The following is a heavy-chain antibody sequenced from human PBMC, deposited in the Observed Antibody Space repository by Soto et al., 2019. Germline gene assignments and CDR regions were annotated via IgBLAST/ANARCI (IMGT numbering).Heavy chain of an antibody. Sequence: PGGSLRLSCGASKVTAWMSWVRQAPGKGLEWVGRIKSKAVGETIDYAAPVQGRFTISRDDSKDMVDLEMNSLKIEDTAVYSCGDVDGSYFGMDVWGQGSTVTVSS. V-gene: IGHV3-15*01. CDR2: IKSKAVGETI. J-gene: IGHJ6*02. CDR3: GDVDGSYFGMDV. D-gene: IGHD3-10*01. CDR1: KVTAW.